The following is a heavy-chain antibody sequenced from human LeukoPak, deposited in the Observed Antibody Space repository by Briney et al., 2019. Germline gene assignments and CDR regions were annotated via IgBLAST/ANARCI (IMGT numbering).Heavy chain of an antibody. CDR1: GFSFSRYS. CDR3: ARGSPTVSGYYPVCDK. V-gene: IGHV3-48*02. CDR2: IISSSTVT. J-gene: IGHJ4*02. Sequence: GGSLRLSCAASGFSFSRYSMNWVRQVPGKRLEWLSYIISSSTVTYYADSVKGRFTISRDNAKNSLFLQMNSLRDEDTAVYYCARGSPTVSGYYPVCDKRGQGTLVTVSS. D-gene: IGHD3-3*01.